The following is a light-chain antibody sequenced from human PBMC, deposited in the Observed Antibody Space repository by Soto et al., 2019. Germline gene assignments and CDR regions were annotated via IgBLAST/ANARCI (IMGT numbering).Light chain of an antibody. CDR2: GNS. CDR3: QSYDISLSSVV. V-gene: IGLV1-40*01. Sequence: QAVVTQPPTVSGAPGQRVTISCTGSSSNIGAGYDVHWYQQLPGAAPKLLMYGNSNRPSGVPDRFSGSRSGTSASLAITGLQAEDEADYYCQSYDISLSSVVFGGGTKLTVL. J-gene: IGLJ2*01. CDR1: SSNIGAGYD.